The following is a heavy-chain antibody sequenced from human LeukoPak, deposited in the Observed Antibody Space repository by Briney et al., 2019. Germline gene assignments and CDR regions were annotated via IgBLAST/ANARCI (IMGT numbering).Heavy chain of an antibody. CDR2: IHYSGST. CDR1: GGSVSSGSYY. V-gene: IGHV4-61*01. J-gene: IGHJ4*02. D-gene: IGHD3-22*01. CDR3: ASSDYYDSSGYSFDY. Sequence: PSETLSLTCTVSGGSVSSGSYYWSWIRHPPGKGLEWIGYIHYSGSTNYNPSLKSRVTILVDTSKNQFSLKLTSVTAADTAVYSCASSDYYDSSGYSFDYWGQGTLVIVSS.